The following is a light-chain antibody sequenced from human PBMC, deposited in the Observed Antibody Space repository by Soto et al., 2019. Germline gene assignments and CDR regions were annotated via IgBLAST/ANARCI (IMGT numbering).Light chain of an antibody. Sequence: EIVLTQSPGTLSLYPGERATLSCRASQSLTSSYLAWYQQKPGQAPRLLIYGASSRATGIPDRFSGSGSGTDFTLTISRLEPEDFAVDYCQQYESSPPSYTFGQGTKLEIK. CDR1: QSLTSSY. J-gene: IGKJ2*01. V-gene: IGKV3-20*01. CDR2: GAS. CDR3: QQYESSPPSYT.